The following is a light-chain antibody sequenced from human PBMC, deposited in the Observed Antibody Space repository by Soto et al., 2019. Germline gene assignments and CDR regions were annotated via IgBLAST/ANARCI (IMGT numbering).Light chain of an antibody. V-gene: IGKV3-15*01. CDR2: GVS. Sequence: EIVMTQSPATLSVSPGERATLSCRASQSVSSNLAWYQQKPGQAPRLLIYGVSTRATGTPARFSGSGSGTEFTLTISSLQSEDFAVYYCQQYNNCPPITFGQGTRLEIK. J-gene: IGKJ5*01. CDR3: QQYNNCPPIT. CDR1: QSVSSN.